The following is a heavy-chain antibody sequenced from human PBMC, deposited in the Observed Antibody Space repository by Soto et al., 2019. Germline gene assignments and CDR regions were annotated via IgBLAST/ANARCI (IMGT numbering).Heavy chain of an antibody. D-gene: IGHD5-18*01. Sequence: QVQLQQWGAGLLKPSETLSLTCAVYGGSFSGYYWNWIRQPPGKGLEWIGEINHSGSTNYNPSLNVRATTSVDTSHNQSSRKLSSVPAADPAVHYPAPRYGRHFAFWGQGTLVPVSS. CDR2: INHSGST. J-gene: IGHJ4*02. CDR3: APRYGRHFAF. V-gene: IGHV4-34*01. CDR1: GGSFSGYY.